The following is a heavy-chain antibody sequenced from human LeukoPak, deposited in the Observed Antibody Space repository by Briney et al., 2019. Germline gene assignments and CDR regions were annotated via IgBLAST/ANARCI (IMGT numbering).Heavy chain of an antibody. Sequence: KSSETLSLTCTVSGGSISSSSYYWGWIRQPPGKGLEWIGSVYYSGSTYYNPSLKSRVTISVDTSKNQFSLQLNSVTPEDTAVYYCARDTHKYSSSWYGGGDAFDIWGQGTMVTVSS. CDR3: ARDTHKYSSSWYGGGDAFDI. CDR2: VYYSGST. V-gene: IGHV4-39*07. D-gene: IGHD6-13*01. CDR1: GGSISSSSYY. J-gene: IGHJ3*02.